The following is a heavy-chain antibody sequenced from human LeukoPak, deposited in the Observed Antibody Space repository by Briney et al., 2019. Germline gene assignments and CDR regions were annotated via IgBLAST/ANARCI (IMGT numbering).Heavy chain of an antibody. D-gene: IGHD5-18*01. J-gene: IGHJ4*02. V-gene: IGHV4-39*01. CDR1: GGSISSSRYY. CDR3: ARPSSYSYGYNY. CDR2: IYYSGST. Sequence: TSETLSLTCTVSGGSISSSRYYWGWIRQPPGKGLEWIGSIYYSGSTYYNPSLTSRVTISVDTSKNQFSLKLSSVTAADTAVYYCARPSSYSYGYNYWGQGTLVTVSS.